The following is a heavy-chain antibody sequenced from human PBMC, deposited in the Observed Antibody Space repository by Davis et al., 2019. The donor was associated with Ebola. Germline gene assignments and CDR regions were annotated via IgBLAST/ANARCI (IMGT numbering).Heavy chain of an antibody. D-gene: IGHD1-26*01. Sequence: GESLKISCAASGITFSTYAMGWVRRAPGKGLEWVSGISQSGTYTKYVDSVKGRFTISRDNSKDTLYLQMNSLRGEDTAIYYCAKYNGGYYDFNSMDVWGEGTTVTVSS. CDR2: ISQSGTYT. CDR3: AKYNGGYYDFNSMDV. V-gene: IGHV3-23*01. J-gene: IGHJ6*03. CDR1: GITFSTYA.